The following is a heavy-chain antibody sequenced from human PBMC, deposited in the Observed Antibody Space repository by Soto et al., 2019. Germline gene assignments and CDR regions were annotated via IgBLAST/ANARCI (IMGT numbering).Heavy chain of an antibody. V-gene: IGHV4-4*02. Sequence: PSETLSLTCAFSGGSMRSNNRWIWVRQPPGKGLEWIGEIFHSGSTNYNPSLKTRVTISVDKSKNQFSLKLSSVTAADTAVYYCARGAPSCSCPDYWGQGTLVTVSS. CDR3: ARGAPSCSCPDY. CDR2: IFHSGST. CDR1: GGSMRSNNR. D-gene: IGHD2-15*01. J-gene: IGHJ4*02.